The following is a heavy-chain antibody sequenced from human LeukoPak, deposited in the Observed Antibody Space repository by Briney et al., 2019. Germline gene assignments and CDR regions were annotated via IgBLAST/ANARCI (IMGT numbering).Heavy chain of an antibody. CDR3: ARDKSLGYCSSTSCYLFDP. J-gene: IGHJ5*02. CDR1: GFTFSSYG. Sequence: GGSLRLSCAASGFTFSSYGMHWVRQAPGKWLEWVAVIWYDGSNKYYADSVKGRFTISRDNSKNTLYLQMNSLRAEDTAVYYCARDKSLGYCSSTSCYLFDPWGQGTLVTVSS. CDR2: IWYDGSNK. V-gene: IGHV3-33*01. D-gene: IGHD2-2*01.